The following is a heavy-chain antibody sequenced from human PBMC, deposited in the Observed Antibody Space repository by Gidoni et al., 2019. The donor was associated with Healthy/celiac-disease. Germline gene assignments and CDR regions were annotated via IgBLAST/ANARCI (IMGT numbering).Heavy chain of an antibody. Sequence: QLQLQESGSGLVKPSQTLSLTCAVSGGSISRGGYSWSWIRQPPGKGLEWIGYIYHSGSTYYNPSLKSRVTISVDRSKNQFSLKLSSVTAADTAVYYCARARLWFGEVRWFDPWGQGTLVTVSS. CDR1: GGSISRGGYS. V-gene: IGHV4-30-2*01. J-gene: IGHJ5*02. D-gene: IGHD3-10*01. CDR3: ARARLWFGEVRWFDP. CDR2: IYHSGST.